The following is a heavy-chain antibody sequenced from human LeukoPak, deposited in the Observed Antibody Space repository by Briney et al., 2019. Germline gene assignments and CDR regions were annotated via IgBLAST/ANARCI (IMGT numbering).Heavy chain of an antibody. D-gene: IGHD6-6*01. CDR3: ARGNPLANMDV. Sequence: GSLRLSCAASGFTFSSYSMNWIRQPPGKGLEWSGEINHSGSTNYNPSLKSRVTISVDTSKNQFSLKLSSVTAADTAVYYCARGNPLANMDVWGKGTTVSVSS. V-gene: IGHV4-34*01. CDR1: GFTFSSYS. J-gene: IGHJ6*03. CDR2: INHSGST.